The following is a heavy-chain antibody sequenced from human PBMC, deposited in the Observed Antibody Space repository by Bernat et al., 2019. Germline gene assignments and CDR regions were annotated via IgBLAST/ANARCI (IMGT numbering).Heavy chain of an antibody. V-gene: IGHV2-26*01. CDR2: IFSSDEK. J-gene: IGHJ4*02. D-gene: IGHD5-24*01. CDR1: GFSLGNARMG. Sequence: QVTLKESGPVLVEPTETLTLTCTVSGFSLGNARMGVSWIRQPPGKALEWLAHIFSSDEKSYSTSLKSRLTISKDTSKSQVVLTMTNMDPVDTATYYCARMVKMATIDYWGQGTLVTVSS. CDR3: ARMVKMATIDY.